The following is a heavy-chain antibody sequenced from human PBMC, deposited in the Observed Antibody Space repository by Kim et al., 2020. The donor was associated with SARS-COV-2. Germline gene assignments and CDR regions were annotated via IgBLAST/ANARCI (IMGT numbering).Heavy chain of an antibody. J-gene: IGHJ4*02. Sequence: GSNKYYADSVKGRFTISRDNSKNTLYLQMNSLRAEDTAVYYCAKDQAARYWGQGTLVTVSS. D-gene: IGHD6-6*01. V-gene: IGHV3-30*02. CDR2: GSNK. CDR3: AKDQAARY.